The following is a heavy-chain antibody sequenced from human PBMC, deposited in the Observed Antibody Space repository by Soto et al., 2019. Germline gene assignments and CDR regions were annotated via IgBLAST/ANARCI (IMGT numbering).Heavy chain of an antibody. J-gene: IGHJ6*02. D-gene: IGHD3-3*01. V-gene: IGHV3-23*01. Sequence: GGSLRLSCAASGFTFSGSAMSWVRQAPGKGLEWVSAISGGDDHTYYAESVKGRFTISRDNSRNTLYLQMNSLRAEDTAVYYCVKDWSGNSCPCMDVWGQGTTVTVSS. CDR3: VKDWSGNSCPCMDV. CDR1: GFTFSGSA. CDR2: ISGGDDHT.